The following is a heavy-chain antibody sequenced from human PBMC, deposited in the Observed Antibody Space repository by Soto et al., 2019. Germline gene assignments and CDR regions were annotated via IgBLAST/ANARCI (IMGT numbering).Heavy chain of an antibody. J-gene: IGHJ6*02. V-gene: IGHV3-33*01. Sequence: PGGSLRHSCAASGFTFSNYGMHWVRQAPDKGLEWVALIWYDGSNKYYADSVKGRFTISRDNSKNTLYLQMNSLRAEDTAVYYCASEYCSGGTCYYYGMDVWGQGTTVTVSS. CDR3: ASEYCSGGTCYYYGMDV. D-gene: IGHD2-15*01. CDR1: GFTFSNYG. CDR2: IWYDGSNK.